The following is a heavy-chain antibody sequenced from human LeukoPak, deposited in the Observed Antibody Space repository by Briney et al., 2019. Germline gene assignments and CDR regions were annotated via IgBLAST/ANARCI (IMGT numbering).Heavy chain of an antibody. J-gene: IGHJ5*02. D-gene: IGHD2-2*01. CDR3: ARRYQLLSTVWFDP. V-gene: IGHV1-18*01. CDR1: GYTFTSYG. Sequence: ASVKVSCKASGYTFTSYGISWVRQAPGQGLEWMGWISAYNGNTNYAQKLQGRVTMTTDTSTSTAYIELRSLRSDDTAVYYCARRYQLLSTVWFDPWGQGTLVTVSS. CDR2: ISAYNGNT.